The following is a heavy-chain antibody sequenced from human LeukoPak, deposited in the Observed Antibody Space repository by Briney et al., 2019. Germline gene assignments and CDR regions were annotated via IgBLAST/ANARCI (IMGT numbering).Heavy chain of an antibody. CDR1: GYTFTSYD. D-gene: IGHD6-19*01. J-gene: IGHJ4*02. CDR2: MNPNSGNT. V-gene: IGHV1-8*03. Sequence: ASVKVSCKASGYTFTSYDINWVRQATGQGLEWMGWMNPNSGNTGYAQKFQGRVTITRNTSISTAYMELSSLRSEDTAVYSCARDTYIAVAEDWGQGTLVTVSS. CDR3: ARDTYIAVAED.